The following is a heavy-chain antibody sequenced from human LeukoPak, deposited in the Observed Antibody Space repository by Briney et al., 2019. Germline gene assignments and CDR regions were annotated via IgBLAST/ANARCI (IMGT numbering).Heavy chain of an antibody. D-gene: IGHD3-10*01. J-gene: IGHJ3*02. Sequence: GGSLRLSCAASGFTFSSYAMSWVRQAPGKGLEWVSSISSSSSYIYYADSVKGRFTISRDNAKNSLYLQMNSLRAEDTAVYYCAREEGDYDAFDIWGQGTMVTVSS. CDR3: AREEGDYDAFDI. CDR2: ISSSSSYI. V-gene: IGHV3-21*01. CDR1: GFTFSSYA.